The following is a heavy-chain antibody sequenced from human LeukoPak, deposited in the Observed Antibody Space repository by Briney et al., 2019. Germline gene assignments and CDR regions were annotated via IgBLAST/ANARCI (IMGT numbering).Heavy chain of an antibody. Sequence: SETLSLTCIVSGGSVSSTNNFWDWIRQPPGKGLEWIGYIYYSGSTYYNPSLKSRVTISVDTSKNQFSLKLSSVTAADTAVYYCALMVRGNDYWGQGTLVTVSS. CDR1: GGSVSSTNNF. D-gene: IGHD3-10*01. V-gene: IGHV4-31*03. CDR2: IYYSGST. CDR3: ALMVRGNDY. J-gene: IGHJ4*02.